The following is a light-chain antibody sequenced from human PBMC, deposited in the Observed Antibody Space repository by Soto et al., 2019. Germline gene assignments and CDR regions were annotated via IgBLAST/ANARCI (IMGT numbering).Light chain of an antibody. CDR1: SSDVGNYNY. J-gene: IGLJ1*01. CDR3: SSYAGNNNYV. Sequence: QSVLTQPPSASGSPGQSVTISCTGTSSDVGNYNYVSWYQQHPGKAPKLMIYEVNKRPSGVPDRFSGSKSGNTASLTVSGLQAEDEADYYCSSYAGNNNYVFGIGTKVNVL. V-gene: IGLV2-8*01. CDR2: EVN.